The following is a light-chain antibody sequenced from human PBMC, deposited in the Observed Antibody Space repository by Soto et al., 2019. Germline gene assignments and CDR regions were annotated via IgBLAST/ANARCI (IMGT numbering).Light chain of an antibody. CDR3: AAWDDSLNGWV. CDR1: SSNIESNT. CDR2: SNN. Sequence: QLVLTQPPSASGTPGQRVTISCSGSSSNIESNTVNWYQQVPETAPKLLIYSNNQRPSGVPDRFSGSKSGTSASLAISGLQSEDEGDYYCAAWDDSLNGWVFGGGTKLTVL. J-gene: IGLJ3*02. V-gene: IGLV1-44*01.